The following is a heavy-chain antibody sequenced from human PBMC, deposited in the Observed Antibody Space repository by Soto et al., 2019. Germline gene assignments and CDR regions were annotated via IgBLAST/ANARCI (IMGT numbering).Heavy chain of an antibody. CDR2: IYATGTT. CDR1: GASISGFY. Sequence: SETLSLPCTVSGASISGFYWSWIRKSAGTRLERIGRIYATGTTDYNPSLKSRVMMSVDTSKTQFSRKLKSVTAADTAVYYCVRDGTKTLRDWFDPWGQGISVTVS. J-gene: IGHJ5*02. V-gene: IGHV4-4*07. CDR3: VRDGTKTLRDWFDP. D-gene: IGHD1-1*01.